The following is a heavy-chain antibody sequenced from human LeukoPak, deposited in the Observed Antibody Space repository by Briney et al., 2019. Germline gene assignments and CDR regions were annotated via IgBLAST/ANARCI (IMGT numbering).Heavy chain of an antibody. Sequence: PSETLSLTCTVSGGSISSGSYYWSWIRQHPGKGLEWIGYIYYSGSTYYNPSLKSRVTISVDTSKNQFSLKLSSVTAADTAVYYCARVNRYYGSGSYVYYYYGMDVWGQGTTVTVSS. CDR1: GGSISSGSYY. J-gene: IGHJ6*02. D-gene: IGHD3-10*01. CDR3: ARVNRYYGSGSYVYYYYGMDV. CDR2: IYYSGST. V-gene: IGHV4-31*03.